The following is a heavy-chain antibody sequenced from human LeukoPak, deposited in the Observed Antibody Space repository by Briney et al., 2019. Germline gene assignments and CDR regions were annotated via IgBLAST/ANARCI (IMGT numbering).Heavy chain of an antibody. Sequence: GASVTVSCKASGYTFTSYGISWVRQAPGQGLEWMGWMNPNSGNTGYAQKFQGRVTITRNTSISTAYMELSSLRSEDTAVYYCARGDGRGGITMMFPYWGQGTLVTVSS. CDR3: ARGDGRGGITMMFPY. CDR2: MNPNSGNT. CDR1: GYTFTSYG. J-gene: IGHJ4*02. D-gene: IGHD3-22*01. V-gene: IGHV1-8*03.